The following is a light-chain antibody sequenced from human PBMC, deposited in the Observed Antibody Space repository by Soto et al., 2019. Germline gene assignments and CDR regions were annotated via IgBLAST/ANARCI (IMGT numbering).Light chain of an antibody. Sequence: DIQMTQSPSSLSASVGDRVTITCRASQSITSYLNWYQQKPGKAPKFLMYAASTLQSGVPSRFSGSGSGTEFTLTISSLQPEDFATYYCQQSDSTLYTFGQGTKLEIK. CDR2: AAS. V-gene: IGKV1-39*01. CDR3: QQSDSTLYT. CDR1: QSITSY. J-gene: IGKJ2*01.